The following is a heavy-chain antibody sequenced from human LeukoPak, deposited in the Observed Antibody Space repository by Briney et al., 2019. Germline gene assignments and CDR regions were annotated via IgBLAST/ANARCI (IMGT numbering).Heavy chain of an antibody. V-gene: IGHV4-4*07. D-gene: IGHD3-9*01. Sequence: PSETLSLTCTVSGGSISSYYWSWIRQPAGKGLEWIGRIYTSGSTNYNPSLKSRVTMSVDTSKNQFSLKLSSVTAADTAVYYCARGKYVLRYFDYTQAFDYWGQGTLVTVFS. J-gene: IGHJ4*02. CDR3: ARGKYVLRYFDYTQAFDY. CDR1: GGSISSYY. CDR2: IYTSGST.